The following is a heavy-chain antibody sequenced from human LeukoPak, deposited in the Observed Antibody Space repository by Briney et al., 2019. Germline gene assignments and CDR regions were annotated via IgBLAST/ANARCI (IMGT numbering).Heavy chain of an antibody. CDR1: GYTFTGYY. CDR2: INPNSGGT. J-gene: IGHJ6*04. V-gene: IGHV1-2*04. D-gene: IGHD6-13*01. Sequence: ASVKVSCKASGYTFTGYYMHWVRQAPGQGLEWMGWINPNSGGTDYAQKFQGWVTMTRDTSISTAYMELSRLRSDDTAVYYCARDPSPGIAAAGALDVWGNGTTVTVSS. CDR3: ARDPSPGIAAAGALDV.